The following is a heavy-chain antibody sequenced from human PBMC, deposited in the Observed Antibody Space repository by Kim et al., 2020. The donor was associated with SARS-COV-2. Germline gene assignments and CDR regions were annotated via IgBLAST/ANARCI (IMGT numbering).Heavy chain of an antibody. CDR3: TTDDYGGNSAPYYYYYGMDV. V-gene: IGHV3-49*04. D-gene: IGHD4-17*01. CDR1: GFTFGDYA. J-gene: IGHJ6*02. CDR2: IRSKAYGGTT. Sequence: GGSLRLSCTASGFTFGDYAMSWVRQAPGKGLEWVGFIRSKAYGGTTEYAASVKGRFTISRDDSKIIAYLQMNSLKTEDTAVYYCTTDDYGGNSAPYYYYYGMDVWGQGTTVTVSS.